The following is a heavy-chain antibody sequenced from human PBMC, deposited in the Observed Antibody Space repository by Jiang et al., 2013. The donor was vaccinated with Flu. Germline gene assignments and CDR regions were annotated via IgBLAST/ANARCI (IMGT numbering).Heavy chain of an antibody. J-gene: IGHJ4*02. V-gene: IGHV4-39*01. CDR1: GGSISSSSSY. CDR2: IYYGGNT. CDR3: AKPGTDGVGGYVRYFDS. D-gene: IGHD3-10*02. Sequence: LLKPSETLSLTCTISGGSISSSSSYWGWIRQPPGKGLEWIGSIYYGGNTYSNPSLKSRVTMSVDTSKEQFSLKLSSVTAADTAVYYCAKPGTDGVGGYVRYFDSWGQGTLVTVS.